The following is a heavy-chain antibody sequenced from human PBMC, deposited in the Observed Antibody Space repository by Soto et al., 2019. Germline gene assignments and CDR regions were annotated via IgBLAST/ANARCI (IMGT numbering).Heavy chain of an antibody. V-gene: IGHV4-4*02. Sequence: QVQLQESGPGLVKPSGTLSLTCTVSNGSISSSNWWSWVRQSPGKGLEWIGEVAQSGYVGSIPSLESQLTILLDKPTNRFSLRLTSVTAADTAVDYCARNLFDGYDFDSWGQGILVTVSS. CDR2: VAQSGYV. J-gene: IGHJ4*02. CDR1: NGSISSSNW. CDR3: ARNLFDGYDFDS. D-gene: IGHD5-12*01.